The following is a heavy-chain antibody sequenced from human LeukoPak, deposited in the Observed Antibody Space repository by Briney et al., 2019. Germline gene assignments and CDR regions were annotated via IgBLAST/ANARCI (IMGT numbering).Heavy chain of an antibody. V-gene: IGHV4-34*01. Sequence: SETLSLTCAVYGGSFSGYYWSWIRQPPGKGLEWIGEINHSGSTNYNPSLKSRVTISVDTSKNQFSLKLSSVTAADTAVHYCASTRGYSYGLTDYWGQGTLVTVSS. CDR3: ASTRGYSYGLTDY. CDR2: INHSGST. CDR1: GGSFSGYY. J-gene: IGHJ4*02. D-gene: IGHD5-18*01.